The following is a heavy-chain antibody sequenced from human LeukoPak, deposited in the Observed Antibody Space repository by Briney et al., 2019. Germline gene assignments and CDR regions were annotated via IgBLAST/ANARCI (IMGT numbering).Heavy chain of an antibody. V-gene: IGHV4-34*01. D-gene: IGHD6-13*01. CDR1: GGSFSGYY. CDR2: INHSGST. CDR3: ARGLSYSSSWYAVGWFDP. J-gene: IGHJ5*02. Sequence: SETLSLTCAVYGGSFSGYYWSWIRQPPGKGLEWIGEINHSGSTNYNPSLKSRVTISVDTSKNQFSLKLSSVTAADTAVYYCARGLSYSSSWYAVGWFDPWAREPWSPSPQ.